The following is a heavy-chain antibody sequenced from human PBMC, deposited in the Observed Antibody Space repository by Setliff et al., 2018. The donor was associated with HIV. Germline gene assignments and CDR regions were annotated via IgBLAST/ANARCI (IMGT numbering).Heavy chain of an antibody. J-gene: IGHJ4*02. CDR3: AREHSTTWPYFDF. CDR2: ISADHGNT. V-gene: IGHV1-18*01. D-gene: IGHD6-13*01. Sequence: ASVKVSCKAVGYSLTSYGINWVRKAPGQGLEWMGWISADHGNTEYAQKFHGRFTMTTDTSTNTAYMELTSLRFDDTAVYFCAREHSTTWPYFDFWGQGTLVTVSS. CDR1: GYSLTSYG.